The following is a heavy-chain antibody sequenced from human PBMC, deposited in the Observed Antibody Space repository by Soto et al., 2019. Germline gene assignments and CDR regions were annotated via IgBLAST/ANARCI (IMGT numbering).Heavy chain of an antibody. V-gene: IGHV1-8*01. CDR1: GYTFTSYD. J-gene: IGHJ6*02. CDR3: ARRRKDYGDDYYGMDV. D-gene: IGHD4-17*01. Sequence: QVQLVQSGAEVKKPGASVKVSCKASGYTFTSYDINWVRQATGQGLEWMGWMNPNSGNTGYAQKIQGRVSMTRNTSICTAYMELSSLRSEDTAVYYCARRRKDYGDDYYGMDVWGQGTTVTVSS. CDR2: MNPNSGNT.